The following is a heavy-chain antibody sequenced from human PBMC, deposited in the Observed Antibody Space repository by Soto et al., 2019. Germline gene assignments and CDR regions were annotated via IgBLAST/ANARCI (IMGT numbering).Heavy chain of an antibody. CDR3: ARTDEFYSVSGSSSGKFDY. V-gene: IGHV4-39*01. Sequence: QLQLQESGPGLVKPSETLSLTCTVSGGSIRSSLYYWGWIRQPPGKGLEWIGSIYYSGSTYYNPSLKSRITISVDTSENQFSLKLSSVTAADTAVYYCARTDEFYSVSGSSSGKFDYWGQGTLLTVSS. D-gene: IGHD3-10*01. J-gene: IGHJ4*02. CDR1: GGSIRSSLYY. CDR2: IYYSGST.